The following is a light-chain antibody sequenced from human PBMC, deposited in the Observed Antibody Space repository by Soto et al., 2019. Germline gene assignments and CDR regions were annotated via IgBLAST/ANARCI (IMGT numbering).Light chain of an antibody. Sequence: EIVLTQSPGPLSLSPGERATLSCRASQRVSSYLAWYEQNPGQAPGLLICDASNRATGIPARFSGSGSGTVCSLTISSREPKDCRVYYSQLRSIWSITFGQGTRLEFK. V-gene: IGKV3-11*01. J-gene: IGKJ5*01. CDR1: QRVSSY. CDR3: QLRSIWSIT. CDR2: DAS.